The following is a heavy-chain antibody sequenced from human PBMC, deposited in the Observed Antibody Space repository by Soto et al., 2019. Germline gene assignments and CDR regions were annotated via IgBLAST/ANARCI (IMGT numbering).Heavy chain of an antibody. Sequence: GESLKISFKGSGYNFNGYLISWLRQMPVKGLEWMGRIDPSDSYTNYSPSFQGHVTISVDKSISTAFLHWNTLKASDTAMYYCARHSMSRGVRHDAFDIWGQGKMVAFSS. CDR1: GYNFNGYL. J-gene: IGHJ3*02. CDR3: ARHSMSRGVRHDAFDI. D-gene: IGHD3-10*01. V-gene: IGHV5-10-1*01. CDR2: IDPSDSYT.